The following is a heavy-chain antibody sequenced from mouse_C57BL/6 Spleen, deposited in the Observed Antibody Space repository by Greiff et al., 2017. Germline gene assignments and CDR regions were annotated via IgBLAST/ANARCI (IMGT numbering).Heavy chain of an antibody. D-gene: IGHD1-1*01. Sequence: QVHVKQSGAELARPGASVKLSCKASGYTFTSYGISWVKQRTGQGLEWIGEIYPRSGNTYYNEKFKGKATLTADKSSSTAYMELRSLTSEDSAVYFCHYYGSSYVGFAYWGQGTLVTVSA. V-gene: IGHV1-81*01. CDR3: HYYGSSYVGFAY. CDR2: IYPRSGNT. CDR1: GYTFTSYG. J-gene: IGHJ3*01.